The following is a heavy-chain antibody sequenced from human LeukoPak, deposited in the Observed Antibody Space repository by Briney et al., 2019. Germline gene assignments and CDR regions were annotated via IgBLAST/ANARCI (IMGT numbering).Heavy chain of an antibody. Sequence: SETLSLTCTVSGGSISSYYWSWIRQPPGKGLEWIGYIYYSGSTYYNPSLKSRVTISVDTSKNQFSLKLTSVTAADTAVYYCARDGTGARGPLDWFDPWGQGTLVTVSS. CDR1: GGSISSYY. V-gene: IGHV4-59*12. CDR3: ARDGTGARGPLDWFDP. CDR2: IYYSGST. D-gene: IGHD3-10*01. J-gene: IGHJ5*02.